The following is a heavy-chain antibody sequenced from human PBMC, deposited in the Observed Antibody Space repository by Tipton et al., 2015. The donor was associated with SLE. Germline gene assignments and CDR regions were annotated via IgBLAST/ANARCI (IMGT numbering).Heavy chain of an antibody. J-gene: IGHJ4*02. V-gene: IGHV4-61*02. CDR3: ARQWAQGWSGTYFDS. CDR1: GGSISSGNYY. Sequence: TLSLTCTVSGGSISSGNYYWGWIRQPAGKALEWIGRIYNSGSTNYNPSLKSRVTISLDTSRKQFSLRLTSVTAADTAVYYCARQWAQGWSGTYFDSWGQGARVTVSS. CDR2: IYNSGST. D-gene: IGHD3-3*01.